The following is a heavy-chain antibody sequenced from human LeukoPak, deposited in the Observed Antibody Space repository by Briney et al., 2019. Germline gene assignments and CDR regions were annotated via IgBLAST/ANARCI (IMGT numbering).Heavy chain of an antibody. CDR2: ISGSGDST. D-gene: IGHD6-19*01. J-gene: IGHJ4*02. CDR1: GFIFSSYW. Sequence: GGSLRLSCAASGFIFSSYWMSWVRQAPGKGLEWVSVISGSGDSTYYADSVKGRFTISRDNSKNTLYLQMNSLRAEDTAVYYCAKQSYSSCYTALNFWGQGTLVTVSS. V-gene: IGHV3-23*01. CDR3: AKQSYSSCYTALNF.